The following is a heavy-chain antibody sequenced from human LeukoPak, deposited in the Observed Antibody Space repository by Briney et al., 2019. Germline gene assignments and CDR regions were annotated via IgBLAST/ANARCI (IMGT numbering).Heavy chain of an antibody. CDR2: ISGSGGNT. D-gene: IGHD3-22*01. V-gene: IGHV3-23*01. CDR1: GFTFSSYA. CDR3: ARRRDSSDGKDLDY. Sequence: GGSLRLSCAASGFTFSSYAMSWVRQAPGKGLEWVSAISGSGGNTDCADSVKGRFTISRDNSKNTLYLQMISLRAEDTAVYYCARRRDSSDGKDLDYWGQGTLVTVSS. J-gene: IGHJ4*02.